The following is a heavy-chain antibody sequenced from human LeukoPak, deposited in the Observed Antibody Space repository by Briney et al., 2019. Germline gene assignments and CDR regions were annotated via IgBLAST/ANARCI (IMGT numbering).Heavy chain of an antibody. D-gene: IGHD2-2*01. CDR2: IKSKTDGGTT. Sequence: GGSLRLSCAVSEFPFSKAWMSWVRQAPGKGLEGVGRIKSKTDGGTTDYAAPVKGRFTISRDDSKNTLYLQMNSLRAEDTAVYYCARVPAAITYYYYYYMDVWGKGTTVTVSS. CDR1: EFPFSKAW. CDR3: ARVPAAITYYYYYYMDV. J-gene: IGHJ6*03. V-gene: IGHV3-15*01.